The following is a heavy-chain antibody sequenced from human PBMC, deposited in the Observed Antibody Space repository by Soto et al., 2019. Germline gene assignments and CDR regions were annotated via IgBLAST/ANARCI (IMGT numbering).Heavy chain of an antibody. CDR2: LYYSGNT. Sequence: SETLSLTCTVSGGSISRSSYSWAWLRQPPGKGLEWIGTLYYSGNTYYNPSLKSRVTISVDTSKNQFSLKLSSVTAADTAVYYCATRQGGSYNWFDPWGQGTLVTVSS. J-gene: IGHJ5*02. CDR1: GGSISRSSYS. CDR3: ATRQGGSYNWFDP. V-gene: IGHV4-39*01. D-gene: IGHD2-15*01.